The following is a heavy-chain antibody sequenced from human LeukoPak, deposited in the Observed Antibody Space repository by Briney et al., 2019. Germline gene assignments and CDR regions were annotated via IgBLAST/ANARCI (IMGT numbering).Heavy chain of an antibody. J-gene: IGHJ4*02. CDR2: ISRSGDIT. V-gene: IGHV3-23*01. Sequence: GGSLRLSCAASGAAFSKYGTKRVRQAAGAGLEYISGISRSGDITHYADSVKGRFTISRDNVKNTLYLQMNSLRAEDTALYYCATEGFYFWGPGTQVTVSS. CDR1: GAAFSKYG. CDR3: ATEGFYF.